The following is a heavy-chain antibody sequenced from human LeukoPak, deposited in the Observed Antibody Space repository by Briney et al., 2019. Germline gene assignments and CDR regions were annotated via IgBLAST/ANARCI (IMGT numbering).Heavy chain of an antibody. D-gene: IGHD6-13*01. CDR2: ISTYNGNT. Sequence: ASVKVSCKASGYSFSSYDLSWVRQAPGQGLEWMGWISTYNGNTNYAQKFQRRVTMTTDTSTNTTYMELRSLRSDDTAVYCCARDRRRSSSPLANWFDPWGQGTLVTVSS. V-gene: IGHV1-18*01. CDR3: ARDRRRSSSPLANWFDP. J-gene: IGHJ5*02. CDR1: GYSFSSYD.